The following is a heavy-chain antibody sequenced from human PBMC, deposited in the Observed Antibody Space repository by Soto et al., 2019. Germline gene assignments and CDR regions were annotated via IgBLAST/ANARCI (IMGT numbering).Heavy chain of an antibody. CDR1: GASMTSRDW. J-gene: IGHJ4*02. D-gene: IGHD3-9*01. CDR2: ISHNGYT. V-gene: IGHV4-4*02. CDR3: ARDIDYRVDDG. Sequence: QVQLQESGPGLVRPSGTLSLTCAVSGASMTSRDWWSWVRQPPGRGLEWMGEISHNGYTHHSPPLQSRVTISIDKSKNQFSLKMTAVTAADTALYYCARDIDYRVDDGWGPGSLVIVSS.